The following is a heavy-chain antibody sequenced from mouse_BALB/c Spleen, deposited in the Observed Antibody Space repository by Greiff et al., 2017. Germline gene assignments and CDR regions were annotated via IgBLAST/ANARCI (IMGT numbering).Heavy chain of an antibody. J-gene: IGHJ1*01. D-gene: IGHD4-1*01. CDR1: GYTFTDYA. CDR2: ISTYYGNT. V-gene: IGHV1S137*01. Sequence: QVQLKESGAELVRPGVSVKISCKGSGYTFTDYAMHWVKQSHAKSLEWIGVISTYYGNTNYNQKFKGKATMTVDKSSSTAYMELARLTSEDSAIYYCAREELTGSYWYCDVWGAGTTVTVAS. CDR3: AREELTGSYWYCDV.